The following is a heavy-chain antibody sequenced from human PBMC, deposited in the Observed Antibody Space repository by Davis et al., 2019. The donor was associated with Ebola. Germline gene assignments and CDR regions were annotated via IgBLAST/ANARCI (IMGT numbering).Heavy chain of an antibody. CDR1: GGAVSSGGYF. D-gene: IGHD5-24*01. CDR2: ISYSGST. CDR3: ARYNRVYGMDV. J-gene: IGHJ6*01. V-gene: IGHV4-61*08. Sequence: MPSETLSLTCTVSGGAVSSGGYFWSWIRQPPGKGLEWVGYISYSGSTNYNPSLKSRLTISVDTSKNQFSLKLSSVTAADTAVYFCARYNRVYGMDVWGQGTTVTVSS.